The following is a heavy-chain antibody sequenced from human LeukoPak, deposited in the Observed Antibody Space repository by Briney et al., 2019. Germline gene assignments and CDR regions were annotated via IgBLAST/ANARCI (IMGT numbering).Heavy chain of an antibody. J-gene: IGHJ4*02. CDR2: INESGST. D-gene: IGHD4-17*01. Sequence: SSETLSLTCAVYGGSFSGYYWSWIRQPPGKGLDWIGEINESGSTNYNPSLKSRVTISVDTSKNQLSLKLSSVTAADTAVYYCAREDYGDYYRLFDYWGQGTLVIVSS. CDR3: AREDYGDYYRLFDY. V-gene: IGHV4-34*01. CDR1: GGSFSGYY.